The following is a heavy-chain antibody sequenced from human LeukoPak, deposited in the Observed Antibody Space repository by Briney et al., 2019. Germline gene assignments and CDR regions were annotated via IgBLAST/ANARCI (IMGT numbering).Heavy chain of an antibody. V-gene: IGHV4-59*01. CDR1: GGSISSYY. D-gene: IGHD6-19*01. J-gene: IGHJ4*02. Sequence: SETLSLTCTVSGGSISSYYWSWIRQPPGKGLEWIGYIYYSGSTNYNPSLKSRVTISLDTSKNLFSLKLSSVTAADTAVYYCARFTRSGWLFDFWGQGTLVTVSS. CDR2: IYYSGST. CDR3: ARFTRSGWLFDF.